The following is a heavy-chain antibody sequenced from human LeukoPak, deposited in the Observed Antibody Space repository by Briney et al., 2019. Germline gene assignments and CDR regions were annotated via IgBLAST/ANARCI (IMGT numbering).Heavy chain of an antibody. CDR1: GGSISSGGYH. V-gene: IGHV4-31*03. CDR2: IYYSGST. J-gene: IGHJ5*02. D-gene: IGHD1-26*01. CDR3: ARQPIVGASWFDP. Sequence: PSETLSLTCTVSGGSISSGGYHWSWIRQHPGKGLEWIGYIYYSGSTYYNPSLKSRVTISVDTSKNQFSLKLSSVTAADTAVYYCARQPIVGASWFDPWGQGTLVTVSS.